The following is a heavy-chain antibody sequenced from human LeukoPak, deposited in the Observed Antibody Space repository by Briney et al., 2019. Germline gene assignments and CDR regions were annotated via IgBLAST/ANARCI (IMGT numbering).Heavy chain of an antibody. D-gene: IGHD3-3*01. CDR2: IYYSGST. V-gene: IGHV4-59*01. Sequence: SETQSLTCTVSGGSISSYYWSWIRQPPGKGLEWIGYIYYSGSTNYNPSLKSRVTISVDTSKNQFSLKLSSVTAADTAVYYCARDGNYDFWSGYPDYWGQGTLVTVSS. CDR1: GGSISSYY. J-gene: IGHJ4*02. CDR3: ARDGNYDFWSGYPDY.